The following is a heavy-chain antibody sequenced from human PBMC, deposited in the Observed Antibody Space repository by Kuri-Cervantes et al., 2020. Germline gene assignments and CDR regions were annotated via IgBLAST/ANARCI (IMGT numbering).Heavy chain of an antibody. CDR3: ARDGQGWYFDY. J-gene: IGHJ4*02. Sequence: SCAVSGGSINITNWWSWIRQPPGKGLEWIGEINHSGSTNYNPSLKSRVTISVDTSKNQFSLKLSSVTAADTAVYYCARDGQGWYFDYWGQGTLVTVSS. CDR1: GGSINITNW. V-gene: IGHV4-4*02. D-gene: IGHD6-19*01. CDR2: INHSGST.